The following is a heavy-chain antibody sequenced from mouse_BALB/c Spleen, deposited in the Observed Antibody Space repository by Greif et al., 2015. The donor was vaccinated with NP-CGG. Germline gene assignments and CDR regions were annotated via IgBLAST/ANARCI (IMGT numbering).Heavy chain of an antibody. Sequence: DVMLVESGGGLVQPGGSRKLSCAASGFTFSSFGMHWVRQAPEKGLEWVAYISSGSSTIYYADTVKGRFTISRDNPKNTLFLQMTSLRSEDTAMYYCARGNYGYDFDYWGQGTTLTVSS. D-gene: IGHD1-2*01. V-gene: IGHV5-17*02. CDR1: GFTFSSFG. CDR3: ARGNYGYDFDY. CDR2: ISSGSSTI. J-gene: IGHJ2*01.